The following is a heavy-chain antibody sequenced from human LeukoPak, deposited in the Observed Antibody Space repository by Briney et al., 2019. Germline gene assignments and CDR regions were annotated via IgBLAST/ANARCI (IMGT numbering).Heavy chain of an antibody. CDR3: ARSTLTPNIVVVPAAIVTWFDP. CDR1: GGSISSCGYY. D-gene: IGHD2-2*01. CDR2: IYYSGST. V-gene: IGHV4-31*03. J-gene: IGHJ5*02. Sequence: PSETLSLTCTVSGGSISSCGYYWSWIRQRPGKGLEWVGYIYYSGSTYYNPSLKSRVTISVDTSKTQSSLKLSSVTAADTAVYYCARSTLTPNIVVVPAAIVTWFDPWGQGTLVTVSS.